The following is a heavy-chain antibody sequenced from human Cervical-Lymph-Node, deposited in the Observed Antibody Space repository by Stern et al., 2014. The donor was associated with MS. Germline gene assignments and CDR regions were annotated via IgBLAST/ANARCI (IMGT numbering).Heavy chain of an antibody. CDR1: GYSFTTFG. CDR3: ARGWELTP. CDR2: INTNSGDT. J-gene: IGHJ4*02. V-gene: IGHV1-18*01. Sequence: DQLVESGVEVKKPGASVKVSCKASGYSFTTFGISWVRQAPGQGLEWMGWINTNSGDTNYAQNFQGRVTMTTETSTGTAYMELSSLRSDDTAVYYCARGWELTPWGQGTLVTVSS. D-gene: IGHD1-26*01.